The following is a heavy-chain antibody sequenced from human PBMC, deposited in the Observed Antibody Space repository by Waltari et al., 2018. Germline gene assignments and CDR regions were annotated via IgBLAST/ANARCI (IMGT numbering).Heavy chain of an antibody. V-gene: IGHV3-53*01. D-gene: IGHD3-10*01. CDR3: ARDWPGPGGVPDV. CDR2: IYSGGTT. CDR1: GLAVSNDY. J-gene: IGHJ6*04. Sequence: ELVESGGGVIQPGGSLRLSCVASGLAVSNDYMSWVRHAPGKGLEWVSIIYSGGTTYYAESVKGRFTIARDNSKNAVYLQMNSLRAEDTAVYYCARDWPGPGGVPDVWGKGTTVTVSS.